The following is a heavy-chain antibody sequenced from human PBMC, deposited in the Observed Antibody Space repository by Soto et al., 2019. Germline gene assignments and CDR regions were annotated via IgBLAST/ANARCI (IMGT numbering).Heavy chain of an antibody. J-gene: IGHJ4*02. CDR1: GYSFTSYW. V-gene: IGHV5-51*01. D-gene: IGHD2-15*01. CDR3: ARRTQGILYYFDY. Sequence: GESLKISCKGSGYSFTSYWIGWVRQMPGKGLEWMGIIYPGDSDTRYSPSFQGQVTISADKSSSTAYLQWSSLKAADTAMYYCARRTQGILYYFDYWGQGTLVTVSS. CDR2: IYPGDSDT.